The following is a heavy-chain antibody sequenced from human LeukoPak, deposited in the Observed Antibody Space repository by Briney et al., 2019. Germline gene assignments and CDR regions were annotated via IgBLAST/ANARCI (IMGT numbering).Heavy chain of an antibody. D-gene: IGHD3-9*01. CDR1: GFTFSSYA. J-gene: IGHJ4*02. CDR2: ISGSGGST. CDR3: AKDRHYDILTGYSGFDY. V-gene: IGHV3-23*01. Sequence: PGGSLRLSCAASGFTFSSYAMSWVRQAPGEGLEWVSAISGSGGSTYYADSVKGRFTISRDNSKNTLYLQMDSLRAEDTAVYYCAKDRHYDILTGYSGFDYWGQGTLVTVSS.